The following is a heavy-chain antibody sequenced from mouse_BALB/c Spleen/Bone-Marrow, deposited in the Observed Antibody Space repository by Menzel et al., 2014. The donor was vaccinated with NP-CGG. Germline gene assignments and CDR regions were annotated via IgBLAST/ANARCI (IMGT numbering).Heavy chain of an antibody. Sequence: VNVVESGPGLVAPSQSLSITCTVSGFSLSSYDISWIRQPPGKGLEWLGIIWTVGGTNYNSAFMSRLSITKDNSKSQVFLKMNSLQTDDTAIYYCVREGGYAMDYWGQGTSVTVSS. CDR2: IWTVGGT. V-gene: IGHV2-9-2*01. CDR3: VREGGYAMDY. J-gene: IGHJ4*01. CDR1: GFSLSSYD.